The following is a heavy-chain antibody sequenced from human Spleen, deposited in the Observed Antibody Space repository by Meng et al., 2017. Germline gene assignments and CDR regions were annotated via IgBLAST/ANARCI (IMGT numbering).Heavy chain of an antibody. CDR2: ISSTSSDI. J-gene: IGHJ3*02. CDR1: GFSFSYYI. V-gene: IGHV3-21*01. CDR3: ARDLQYGPPFDI. D-gene: IGHD2/OR15-2a*01. Sequence: GGSLRLSCAASGFSFSYYIMIWVRQAPGKGLEWVSSISSTSSDIHYADSVKGRFTISRDNAKNSLFLQMNSLRVEDTAVYYCARDLQYGPPFDIWGQGTMVTVSS.